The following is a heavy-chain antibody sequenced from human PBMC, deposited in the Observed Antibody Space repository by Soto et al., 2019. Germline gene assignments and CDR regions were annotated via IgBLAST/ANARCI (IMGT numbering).Heavy chain of an antibody. CDR3: ARARGYCSGGSCRNWFDP. V-gene: IGHV4-31*03. J-gene: IGHJ5*02. CDR1: GGSINSGGYY. D-gene: IGHD2-15*01. Sequence: SETLSLTCTVSGGSINSGGYYWSWIRQHPGKGLEWIGYIYYSGSTYYNPSLKSRVTISVDTSKNQFSLKLSSVTAADTAVYYCARARGYCSGGSCRNWFDPWGQGTLATVSS. CDR2: IYYSGST.